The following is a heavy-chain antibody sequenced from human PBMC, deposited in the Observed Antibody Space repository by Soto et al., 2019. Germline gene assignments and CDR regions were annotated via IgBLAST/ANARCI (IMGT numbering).Heavy chain of an antibody. CDR3: VTGYSSGWSESY. J-gene: IGHJ4*02. Sequence: PGGSLRLSCSASGFTFRIYTMLWVRQAPGKGLEYVSAISDAGGGSYYADSVKGRFTISRDDPKNTLYLQMSNLRAEDTAVYYCVTGYSSGWSESYWGQGTPVTVS. CDR1: GFTFRIYT. CDR2: ISDAGGGS. V-gene: IGHV3-64D*06. D-gene: IGHD6-19*01.